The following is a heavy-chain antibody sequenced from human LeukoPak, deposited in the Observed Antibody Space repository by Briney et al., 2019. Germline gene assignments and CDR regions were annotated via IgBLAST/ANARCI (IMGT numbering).Heavy chain of an antibody. Sequence: SETLSLTCTVSGGSISSYYWSWIRQPPGKGLEWIGYIYYSASTTYNPSLKSRVTISVDTSKNQFSLKLSSVTAADTAVYYCARAYSGSYSPFDYWGQGTLVTVSS. J-gene: IGHJ4*02. D-gene: IGHD1-26*01. CDR3: ARAYSGSYSPFDY. CDR1: GGSISSYY. V-gene: IGHV4-59*01. CDR2: IYYSAST.